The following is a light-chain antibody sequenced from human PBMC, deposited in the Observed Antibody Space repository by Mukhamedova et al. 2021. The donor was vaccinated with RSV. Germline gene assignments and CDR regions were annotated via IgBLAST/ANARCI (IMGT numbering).Light chain of an antibody. CDR3: QAGDTSTGCV. J-gene: IGLJ1*01. CDR2: ADN. Sequence: TCSGDDLASKYVCWFQQRPGQSPILVIYADNKRPSGIPERFSGSNAGNTATLTITGAQTMDEADFFCQAGDTSTGCVFGSGTKVT. V-gene: IGLV3-1*01. CDR1: DLASKY.